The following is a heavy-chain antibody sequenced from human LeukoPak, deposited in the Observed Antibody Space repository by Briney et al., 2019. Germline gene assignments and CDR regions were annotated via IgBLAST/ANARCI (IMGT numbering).Heavy chain of an antibody. Sequence: GGSLRLSCAASGFTSSSYAMHWVRQAPGKGLEWVAVISYDGSNKYYADSVKGQFTISRDNSKNTLYLQMNSLRAEDTAVYYCARADGYSYGNNWFDPWGQGTLVTVSS. J-gene: IGHJ5*02. D-gene: IGHD5-18*01. CDR2: ISYDGSNK. CDR1: GFTSSSYA. CDR3: ARADGYSYGNNWFDP. V-gene: IGHV3-30-3*01.